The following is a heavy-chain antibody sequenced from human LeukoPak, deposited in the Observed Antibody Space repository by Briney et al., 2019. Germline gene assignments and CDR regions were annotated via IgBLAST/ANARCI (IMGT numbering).Heavy chain of an antibody. CDR3: ARGRIAAAGILGY. CDR1: GFAFSSYW. D-gene: IGHD6-13*01. Sequence: PGRSLRLSCAASGFAFSSYWMHWVRQAPGKGLVWVSRINSDGSSTSYADSVKGRFTISRDNAKNTLYLQMNSLRAEDTAVYYCARGRIAAAGILGYWGQGTLVTVSS. J-gene: IGHJ4*02. V-gene: IGHV3-74*01. CDR2: INSDGSST.